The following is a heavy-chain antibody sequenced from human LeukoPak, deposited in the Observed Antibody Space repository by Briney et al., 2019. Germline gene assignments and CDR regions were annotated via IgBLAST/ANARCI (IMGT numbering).Heavy chain of an antibody. V-gene: IGHV4-34*01. CDR2: INHSGST. Sequence: TSETLSLTCAVYGGSFSGYYWSWIRQPPGKGLEWIGEINHSGSTNYNPSLKSRVTISVDTSKNQFSLKLSSVTAADTAVYYCARQLLWFGEFSFDYWGQGTLVTVSS. J-gene: IGHJ4*02. D-gene: IGHD3-10*01. CDR3: ARQLLWFGEFSFDY. CDR1: GGSFSGYY.